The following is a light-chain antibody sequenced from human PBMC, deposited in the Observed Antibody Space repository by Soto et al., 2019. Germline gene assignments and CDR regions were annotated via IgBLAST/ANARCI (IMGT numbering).Light chain of an antibody. CDR1: QTVSSNS. J-gene: IGKJ5*01. CDR3: QLYGTSART. CDR2: GTS. Sequence: PWSTAPLSCPSSQTVSSNSLAWYHQKPGQAPRLLIYGTSSRATGIPDRFSGSGSGTDFTLTISRLEPEDFAVYYCQLYGTSARTFGQGTRLEIK. V-gene: IGKV3-20*01.